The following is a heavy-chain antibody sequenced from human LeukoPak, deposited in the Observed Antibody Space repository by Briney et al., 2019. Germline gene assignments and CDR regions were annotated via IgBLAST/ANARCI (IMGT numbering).Heavy chain of an antibody. D-gene: IGHD5-12*01. CDR3: ARERSVARYSGYAQLPYYYGMDV. CDR1: GFTVSSNY. J-gene: IGHJ6*02. Sequence: GGSLRLSCAASGFTVSSNYMSWVRQAPGKGLEWVSVIYSGGSTYYADSVKGRFTISRDNSKNTLYLQMNSLRAEDTAVYYCARERSVARYSGYAQLPYYYGMDVWGQGITVTVSS. CDR2: IYSGGST. V-gene: IGHV3-53*01.